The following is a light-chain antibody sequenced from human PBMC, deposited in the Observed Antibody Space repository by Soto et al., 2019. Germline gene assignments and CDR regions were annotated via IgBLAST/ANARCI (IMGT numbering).Light chain of an antibody. CDR3: RAYTGISPRV. CDR2: EVS. J-gene: IGLJ3*02. CDR1: SSDVGSYNY. V-gene: IGLV2-14*01. Sequence: QSALTQPASVSGSPGQSITISCTGTSSDVGSYNYVSWYQPHPGKAPKLMIYEVSNRPSGVSNRFSGSKSGNTASLTISELQAEDEAHYYFRAYTGISPRVFGGGTKLTVL.